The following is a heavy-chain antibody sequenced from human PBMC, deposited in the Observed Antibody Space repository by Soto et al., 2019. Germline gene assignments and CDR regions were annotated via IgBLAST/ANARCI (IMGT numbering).Heavy chain of an antibody. J-gene: IGHJ6*02. D-gene: IGHD3-9*01. CDR3: AREFRYLDSSRLNYYYGLDV. CDR2: ISSSGSTI. CDR1: GFTFSDYY. V-gene: IGHV3-11*01. Sequence: PGGSLRLSCAASGFTFSDYYMNWIRQAPGKGLEWVSYISSSGSTIYYADSVKGRFTISRDNAQNSLFLQMNSLRAEDTAVYYCAREFRYLDSSRLNYYYGLDVWGQGTTVTVSS.